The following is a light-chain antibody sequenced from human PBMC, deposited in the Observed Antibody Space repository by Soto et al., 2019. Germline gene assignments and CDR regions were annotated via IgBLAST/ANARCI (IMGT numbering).Light chain of an antibody. J-gene: IGKJ4*01. V-gene: IGKV4-1*01. CDR3: QQYDDYPLT. Sequence: DIVMTQSPDSLAVSLGERATINCKSSQSVLYSSNNKNYLAWYQQKPGQPPKLLIYWASTRESGVPDRFSGSGSGTDFTLTISSLQAEDVATFYCQQYDDYPLTFGGGTKV. CDR2: WAS. CDR1: QSVLYSSNNKNY.